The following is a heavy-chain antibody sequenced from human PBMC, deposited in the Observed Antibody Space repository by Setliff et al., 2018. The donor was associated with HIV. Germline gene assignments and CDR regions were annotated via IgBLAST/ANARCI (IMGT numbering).Heavy chain of an antibody. CDR3: ARDTVKATFSDY. Sequence: ASVKVSCKASGYSFTGYHMHRVRQAPGQGLEWMGWINPNSGGTNYAQKFQGRVTMTTDTSISTVYMELSSLTSADTAVYYCARDTVKATFSDYWGQGTLVTVSS. V-gene: IGHV1-2*02. CDR2: INPNSGGT. CDR1: GYSFTGYH. D-gene: IGHD4-17*01. J-gene: IGHJ4*02.